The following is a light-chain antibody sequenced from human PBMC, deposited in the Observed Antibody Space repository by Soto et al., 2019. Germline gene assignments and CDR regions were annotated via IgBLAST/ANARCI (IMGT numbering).Light chain of an antibody. CDR1: TGPVTTEHY. CDR2: DTS. V-gene: IGLV7-46*01. J-gene: IGLJ2*01. Sequence: QAVVTQEPSLTVSPGGTVTLTCDSSTGPVTTEHYPYWFQQKPGQAPRTLIFDTSNKHSWTPARFSGSLLGGKAALTLSGGRPEDEAEYSCLLSYSVVGFFGGGTKLPV. CDR3: LLSYSVVGF.